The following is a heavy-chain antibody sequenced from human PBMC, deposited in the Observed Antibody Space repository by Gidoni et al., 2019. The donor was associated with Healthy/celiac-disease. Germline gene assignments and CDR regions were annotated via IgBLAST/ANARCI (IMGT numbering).Heavy chain of an antibody. CDR3: ARDRGSLTTVTLRPNYYYYGMDV. CDR2: IIPIFVTA. Sequence: QVQLVQSGAEVKKPGSSVKVSCKASGGTFSSYAISWVRQAPGQGLEWMGGIIPIFVTANYAQKFQGRVTITADESTSTAYMELSSLRSEDTAVYYCARDRGSLTTVTLRPNYYYYGMDVWGQGTTVTVSS. CDR1: GGTFSSYA. V-gene: IGHV1-69*01. J-gene: IGHJ6*02. D-gene: IGHD4-4*01.